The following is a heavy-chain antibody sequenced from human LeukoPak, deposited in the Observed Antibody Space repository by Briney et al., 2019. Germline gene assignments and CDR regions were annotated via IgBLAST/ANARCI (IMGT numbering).Heavy chain of an antibody. V-gene: IGHV3-7*01. CDR1: GFTFSGSR. D-gene: IGHD3-10*01. J-gene: IGHJ4*02. Sequence: GGSLRLSCAASGFTFSGSRMTWVRQTPGKGPELVAHINPDGNEQFYMDPVKGRFSITRDNAANSVYLQMNSLRVEDTALYYCARAGVGVTILDYWGQGTLVSVSS. CDR2: INPDGNEQ. CDR3: ARAGVGVTILDY.